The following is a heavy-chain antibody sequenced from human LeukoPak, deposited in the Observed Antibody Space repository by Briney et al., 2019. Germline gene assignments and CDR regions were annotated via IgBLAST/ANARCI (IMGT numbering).Heavy chain of an antibody. V-gene: IGHV4-34*01. CDR2: INHSGST. CDR3: ARGVTIFGVVIKWNYYYGMDV. CDR1: GGSLSGYY. J-gene: IGHJ6*02. D-gene: IGHD3-3*01. Sequence: SETLSLTCAVYGGSLSGYYWSWIRQPPGKGLEWIGEINHSGSTNYNPSLKNRVTISVDTSKNQFSLKLSSVTAADTAVYYCARGVTIFGVVIKWNYYYGMDVWGQGTTVTVSS.